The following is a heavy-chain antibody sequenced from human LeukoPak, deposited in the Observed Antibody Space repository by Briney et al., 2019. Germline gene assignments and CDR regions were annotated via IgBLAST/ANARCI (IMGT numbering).Heavy chain of an antibody. CDR1: GYTFTGYY. CDR3: ARGGPSRGSSFYYFDY. D-gene: IGHD3-10*01. V-gene: IGHV1-2*02. J-gene: IGHJ4*02. CDR2: INPNSGDT. Sequence: GASVKVSCKASGYTFTGYYIHWVRQAPGQGLEWMGWINPNSGDTHYAQKFQGRVTMTRDTSISTGYMELSRLTSDDTGLYFCARGGPSRGSSFYYFDYWGQGTPVTVSS.